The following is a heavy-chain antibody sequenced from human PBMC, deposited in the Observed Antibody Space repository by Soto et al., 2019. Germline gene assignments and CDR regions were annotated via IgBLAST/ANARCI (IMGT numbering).Heavy chain of an antibody. CDR1: GFTLDKYT. D-gene: IGHD3-9*01. J-gene: IGHJ4*02. V-gene: IGHV3-23*05. CDR2: SFSSGGT. CDR3: ARDREPDGIWTFDS. Sequence: GGSLRLSCAAFGFTLDKYTMGWVRQAPGKGLEWVAESFSSGGTQYADSVKGRFTFSRDNSRNMVFLQMNGLRVEDTALYYCARDREPDGIWTFDSWGQGALVTVSS.